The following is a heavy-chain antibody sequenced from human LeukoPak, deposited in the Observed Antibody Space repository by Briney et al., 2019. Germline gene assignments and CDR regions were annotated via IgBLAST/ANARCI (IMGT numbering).Heavy chain of an antibody. D-gene: IGHD3-16*01. V-gene: IGHV3-15*01. Sequence: GGSLRLSCLASRFIFSNVWLGGLRQAAGKGVEWVGRMRKTTESGGTDYAAPVHGRLTISRDDSSNALYLQMTSLKTEDTGVYFCASAMWGSQCKCPAYWGQGALVTVSS. CDR1: RFIFSNVW. CDR3: ASAMWGSQCKCPAY. CDR2: MRKTTESGGT. J-gene: IGHJ4*02.